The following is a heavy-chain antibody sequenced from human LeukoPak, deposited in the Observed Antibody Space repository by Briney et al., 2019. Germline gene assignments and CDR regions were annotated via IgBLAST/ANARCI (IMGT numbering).Heavy chain of an antibody. CDR1: GGSISSSSYY. J-gene: IGHJ4*02. D-gene: IGHD3-9*01. V-gene: IGHV4-39*07. CDR2: IYYSGST. Sequence: SETLSLTCTVSGGSISSSSYYWGWIRQPPGKGLEWIGSIYYSGSTYYNPSLKSRVTISVDTSKNQFSLKLSSVTAADTAVYYCAANFDWLLLTYYFDYWGQGTLVTVSS. CDR3: AANFDWLLLTYYFDY.